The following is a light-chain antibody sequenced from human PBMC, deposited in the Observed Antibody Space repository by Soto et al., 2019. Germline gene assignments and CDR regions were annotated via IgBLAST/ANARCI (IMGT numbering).Light chain of an antibody. CDR3: NSFSISDTPVV. Sequence: QSALTQPASVSGSPGQSITISCTGTTSDVGGYNYVSWYQPHPGKAPKLIIYEVSHAPSGISNRFSGSKSGNTASLTISGLQAEYEADYYCNSFSISDTPVVFGGGTRLTVL. CDR2: EVS. J-gene: IGLJ2*01. CDR1: TSDVGGYNY. V-gene: IGLV2-14*01.